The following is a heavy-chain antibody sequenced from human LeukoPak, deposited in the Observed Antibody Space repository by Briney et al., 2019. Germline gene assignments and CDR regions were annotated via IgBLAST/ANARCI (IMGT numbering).Heavy chain of an antibody. CDR1: GGSFSGYY. J-gene: IGHJ5*02. CDR2: INHSGST. V-gene: IGHV4-34*01. Sequence: SETLSLTCAVYGGSFSGYYCSWIRQPPGKGLEWIGEINHSGSTNYKPSLKSRVTISVDTSKNQFSLKLSSVTAADTAVYYCARGFKDIVVVPAAIYANWFDPWGQGTLVTVSS. CDR3: ARGFKDIVVVPAAIYANWFDP. D-gene: IGHD2-2*02.